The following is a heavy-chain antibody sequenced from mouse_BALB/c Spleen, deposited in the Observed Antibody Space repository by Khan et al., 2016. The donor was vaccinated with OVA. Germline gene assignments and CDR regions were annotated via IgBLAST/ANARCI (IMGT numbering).Heavy chain of an antibody. CDR2: ISPGSDNA. J-gene: IGHJ3*01. CDR1: GYTFTDYY. Sequence: VQLQQSGPELARPGASVKLSCKASGYTFTDYYLHWMRQRTGQGLEWIGEISPGSDNAYYNEKFTGKDTLTADKSSSTAYMQLTSLTSEDAAVYFCAREWAAWFPYGGQGTLVTVSA. V-gene: IGHV1-77*01. CDR3: AREWAAWFPY.